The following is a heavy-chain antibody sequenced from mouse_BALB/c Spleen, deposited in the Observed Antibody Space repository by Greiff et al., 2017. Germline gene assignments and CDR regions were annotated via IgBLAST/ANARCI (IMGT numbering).Heavy chain of an antibody. V-gene: IGHV1S29*02. D-gene: IGHD4-1*01. Sequence: DVKLQESGPELVKPGASVKISCKASGYTFTDYNMHWVKQSHGKSLEWIGYIYPYNGGTGYNQKFKSKATLTVDNSSSTAYMELRSLTSEDSAVYYCARASGTGGFAYWGQGTLVTVSA. CDR1: GYTFTDYN. CDR2: IYPYNGGT. CDR3: ARASGTGGFAY. J-gene: IGHJ3*01.